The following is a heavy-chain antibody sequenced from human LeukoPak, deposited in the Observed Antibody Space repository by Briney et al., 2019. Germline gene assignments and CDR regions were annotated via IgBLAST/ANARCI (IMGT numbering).Heavy chain of an antibody. J-gene: IGHJ3*02. Sequence: GGSLRLSCAASGFIFSTYSMNWVRQAPGKGLEWVSYISSSSSTIYYADSVKGRFTISRDNAKNSLYLQMNSLRAEDTALYYCAKTAVVVTALGDAFDIWGQGTMVTVSS. D-gene: IGHD2-21*02. CDR1: GFIFSTYS. CDR3: AKTAVVVTALGDAFDI. V-gene: IGHV3-48*01. CDR2: ISSSSSTI.